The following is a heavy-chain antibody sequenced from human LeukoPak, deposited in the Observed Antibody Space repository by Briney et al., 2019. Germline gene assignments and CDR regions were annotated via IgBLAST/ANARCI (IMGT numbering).Heavy chain of an antibody. CDR1: GYTFTGYY. D-gene: IGHD3-22*01. J-gene: IGHJ5*02. V-gene: IGHV1-2*06. CDR2: INPNSGGT. Sequence: ASVKVSCKASGYTFTGYYMHWVRQAPGQGLEWMGRINPNSGGTNYAQKFQGRVTMTRDTSISTAYMELSRLRSDDTAVYYCASGEYYYDSSGDGRNWFDPWGQGTLVTVSS. CDR3: ASGEYYYDSSGDGRNWFDP.